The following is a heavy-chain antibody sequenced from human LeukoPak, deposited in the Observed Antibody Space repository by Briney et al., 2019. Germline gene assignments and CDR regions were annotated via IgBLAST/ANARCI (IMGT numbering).Heavy chain of an antibody. CDR2: MKQDGSNI. V-gene: IGHV3-7*02. D-gene: IGHD3-10*01. CDR3: ARGRGLTLSYHYFDY. J-gene: IGHJ4*02. Sequence: GGSLRLSCAASGFAFSFYSMDWVRQAPGKGLEWVANMKQDGSNIYYVDSVKGRFTISRDNAKNSVYLQVNSLRDEDTAVYYCARGRGLTLSYHYFDYWGQGTLVTVSS. CDR1: GFAFSFYS.